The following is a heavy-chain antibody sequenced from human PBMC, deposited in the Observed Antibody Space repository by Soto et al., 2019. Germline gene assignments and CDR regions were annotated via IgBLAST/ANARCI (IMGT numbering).Heavy chain of an antibody. Sequence: QVQLQQWGAGLLKPSEILSLTCAVYGGSFSGYYWSWIRQPPGKGLEWIGEINHSGSTNYNPSLKSRVTISVDTSKNRFSLMLSSVTAADTAVYYCARGRGYYYGSGSYPDYWGQGTLVTVSS. CDR1: GGSFSGYY. CDR3: ARGRGYYYGSGSYPDY. V-gene: IGHV4-34*01. D-gene: IGHD3-10*01. CDR2: INHSGST. J-gene: IGHJ4*02.